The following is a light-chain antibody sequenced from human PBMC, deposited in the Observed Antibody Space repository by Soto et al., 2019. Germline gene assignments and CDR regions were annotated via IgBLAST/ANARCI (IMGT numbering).Light chain of an antibody. CDR1: SSDVGSYNL. CDR3: CSYAGSSSYV. V-gene: IGLV2-23*01. J-gene: IGLJ1*01. CDR2: GGS. Sequence: QSALTQPASVSGSPGQSITISCTGTSSDVGSYNLVSWYQQHPGKAPKLMIYGGSKRPSGVSNRFSGSQSGNTASLTISGRQAEDEADYYCCSYAGSSSYVFGPGTKVTVL.